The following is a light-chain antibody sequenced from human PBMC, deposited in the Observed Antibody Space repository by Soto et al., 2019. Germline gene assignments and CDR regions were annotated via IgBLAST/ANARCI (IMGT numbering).Light chain of an antibody. CDR3: QRYNAAPYP. J-gene: IGKJ2*01. Sequence: DIQMTQSPSSLSASVGDRVTITCRASQGISNYLAWYQQRPGQVPQVLIYAASTLQSGVPSRFSGRGSGSVFTLTIDSLQAEDVATYYCQRYNAAPYPFGQGTKLEIK. V-gene: IGKV1-27*01. CDR2: AAS. CDR1: QGISNY.